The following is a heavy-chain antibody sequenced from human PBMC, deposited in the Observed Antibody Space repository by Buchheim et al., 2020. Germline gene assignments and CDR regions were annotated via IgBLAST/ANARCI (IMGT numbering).Heavy chain of an antibody. J-gene: IGHJ4*02. CDR2: INHSGGT. D-gene: IGHD4-17*01. CDR3: AKGGDYMRNY. V-gene: IGHV4-34*01. Sequence: QEQLRQWGAGLLKPSETLYLTCAVFGGSLSGDYWSWIRQPPGKGLEWIGEINHSGGTNYNPSLKSRATIPVPTSKNQFPPQLTAVTAADTAVYYCAKGGDYMRNYWGQGTL. CDR1: GGSLSGDY.